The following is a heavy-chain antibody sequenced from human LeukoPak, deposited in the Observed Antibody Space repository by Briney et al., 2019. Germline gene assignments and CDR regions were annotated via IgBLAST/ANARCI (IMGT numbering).Heavy chain of an antibody. CDR1: GYTFTSYY. Sequence: ASVKVFCKASGYTFTSYYMHWVRQAPGQGLEWMGIINPSGGSTSYAQKFQGRVTMTRDTSTSTVYMELSSLRSQDTAVYYCARVDNSPTPLQWHFDYWGQGTLVTVSS. D-gene: IGHD5-24*01. V-gene: IGHV1-46*01. CDR3: ARVDNSPTPLQWHFDY. J-gene: IGHJ4*02. CDR2: INPSGGST.